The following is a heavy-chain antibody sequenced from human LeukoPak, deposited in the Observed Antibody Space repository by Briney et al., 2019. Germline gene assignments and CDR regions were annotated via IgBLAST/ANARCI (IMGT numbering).Heavy chain of an antibody. Sequence: SETLSLTCTVSGGSISSSNYYWGWIRQPPGKGLEWIGSFYYSGTSYYNPSLKSQVTMSADTSKNQLSLELRSVTAADTAVYYCARSYDILTGYYHNWFDPWGQGTLVTVSS. CDR3: ARSYDILTGYYHNWFDP. CDR2: FYYSGTS. J-gene: IGHJ5*02. V-gene: IGHV4-39*07. D-gene: IGHD3-9*01. CDR1: GGSISSSNYY.